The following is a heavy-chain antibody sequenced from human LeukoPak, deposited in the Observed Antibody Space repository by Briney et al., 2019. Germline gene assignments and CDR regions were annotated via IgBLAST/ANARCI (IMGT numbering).Heavy chain of an antibody. CDR3: ARRRIAVASFDY. D-gene: IGHD6-19*01. J-gene: IGHJ4*02. CDR2: IYYSGTT. V-gene: IGHV4-39*07. Sequence: SETLSLTCTVTGGSISSSSYYWAWIRQPPGKGLEWIGSIYYSGTTYYNPSLKSRVTISVDTPKNQFSLKLSSVTAADTAVYYCARRRIAVASFDYWGQGTLVTVSS. CDR1: GGSISSSSYY.